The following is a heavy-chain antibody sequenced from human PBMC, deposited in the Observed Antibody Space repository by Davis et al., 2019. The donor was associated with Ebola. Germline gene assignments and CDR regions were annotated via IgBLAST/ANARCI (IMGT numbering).Heavy chain of an antibody. V-gene: IGHV3-20*04. CDR2: INWNGGSA. CDR3: TDYYYYGMDV. J-gene: IGHJ6*02. CDR1: GFTFDDYA. Sequence: GESLKISCAASGFTFDDYAMSWVRQAPGKGLEWVSGINWNGGSAGYADSVKGRFTISRDNAQNSLYLRMNSLRAEDTAVYYCTDYYYYGMDVWGQGTTVTVSS.